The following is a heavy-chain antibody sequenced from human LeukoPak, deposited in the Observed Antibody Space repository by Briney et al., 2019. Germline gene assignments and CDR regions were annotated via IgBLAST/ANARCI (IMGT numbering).Heavy chain of an antibody. CDR3: AKVMYIGDYARGGVDY. J-gene: IGHJ4*02. D-gene: IGHD1-26*01. Sequence: GGSLRLSCAASGFTFSSYAMSWVRQAPGKGLEWVSAISGSGGSTYYADSVKGRFTISGDNSKNTLYLQMNSLRAEDTAVYYCAKVMYIGDYARGGVDYWGQGTLVTVSS. CDR1: GFTFSSYA. V-gene: IGHV3-23*01. CDR2: ISGSGGST.